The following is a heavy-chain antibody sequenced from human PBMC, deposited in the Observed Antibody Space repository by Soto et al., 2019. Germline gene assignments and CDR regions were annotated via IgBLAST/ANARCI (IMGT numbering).Heavy chain of an antibody. J-gene: IGHJ4*02. V-gene: IGHV4-59*01. CDR1: GGSISNYY. CDR3: ARFPTNGNNQY. D-gene: IGHD2-8*01. CDR2: IYYSGNT. Sequence: SETLSLTCTVSGGSISNYYWSWIRQPPGKGLEWIGHIYYSGNTIYNPSLNSRATISVDTSKNQFSLTLTSVTAADTAVYYCARFPTNGNNQYWGQGTLVTGSS.